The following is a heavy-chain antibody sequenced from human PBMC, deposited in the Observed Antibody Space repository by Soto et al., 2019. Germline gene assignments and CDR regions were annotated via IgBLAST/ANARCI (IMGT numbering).Heavy chain of an antibody. D-gene: IGHD6-19*01. J-gene: IGHJ6*02. Sequence: ASVKVSCKASGYTFTSYGISWVRQAPGQGLEWMGWISAYNGNTNYAQKLQGRVTMTTDTSTSTAYMELRSLRSDDTAVDYCARDYEAVAGGGSYYYGMDVWGQGTTVTVSS. CDR1: GYTFTSYG. CDR3: ARDYEAVAGGGSYYYGMDV. CDR2: ISAYNGNT. V-gene: IGHV1-18*01.